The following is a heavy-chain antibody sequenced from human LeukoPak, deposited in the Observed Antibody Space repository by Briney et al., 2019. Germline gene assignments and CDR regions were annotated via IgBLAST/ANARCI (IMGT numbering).Heavy chain of an antibody. CDR2: IYTSGST. D-gene: IGHD2-15*01. CDR1: GGSISSYY. V-gene: IGHV4-4*07. J-gene: IGHJ6*03. Sequence: PSETLSLTCTVSGGSISSYYWSWIRQPAGKGLEWIGRIYTSGSTNYNPSLKSRVTISVDTSKNQFSLKLSSVTAADTAVYYCARGYCSGGSCYSYYYHNYMDVWGKGTTVTVSS. CDR3: ARGYCSGGSCYSYYYHNYMDV.